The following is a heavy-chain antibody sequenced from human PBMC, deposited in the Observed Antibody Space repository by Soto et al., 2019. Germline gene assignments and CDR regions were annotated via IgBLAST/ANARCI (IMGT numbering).Heavy chain of an antibody. J-gene: IGHJ5*02. CDR2: IYYSGST. CDR1: GGSISSYY. CDR3: ARVNYYDSSGYYFRYWFDP. Sequence: SETLSLTCTVSGGSISSYYWSWIRQPPGKGLEWIGYIYYSGSTNYNPSLKSRVTISVDASKNQFSLKLSSVTAADTAVYYCARVNYYDSSGYYFRYWFDPWGQGTLVTVSS. D-gene: IGHD3-22*01. V-gene: IGHV4-59*01.